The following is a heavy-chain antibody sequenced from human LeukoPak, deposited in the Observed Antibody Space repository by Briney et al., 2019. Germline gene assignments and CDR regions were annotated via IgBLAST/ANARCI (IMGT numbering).Heavy chain of an antibody. CDR3: ARRRNTGTDS. V-gene: IGHV3-11*01. CDR1: GFTFSDYY. CDR2: ISSAASTI. J-gene: IGHJ5*01. Sequence: PGGSLRLSCAASGFTFSDYYMTWTRQAPGKGLEWVSYISSAASTIYYADSVKGRFTISRDNAKNSVYLQMNSLRAEDTAVYYCARRRNTGTDSWGQGTLVTVSS.